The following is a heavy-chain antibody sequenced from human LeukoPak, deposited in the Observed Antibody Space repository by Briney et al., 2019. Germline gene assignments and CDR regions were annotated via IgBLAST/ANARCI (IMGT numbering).Heavy chain of an antibody. CDR3: SRRGVIAAAGDGFDS. J-gene: IGHJ4*02. CDR2: ISSSSTTI. V-gene: IGHV3-48*02. CDR1: GFTFSDYS. D-gene: IGHD2-21*01. Sequence: PGGSLRLSCAASGFTFSDYSMNWVRQAPGKGLEWVSYISSSSTTIFYADSVKGRFTISRDNAKNSLFLQMNGLRDEDTALYYLSRRGVIAAAGDGFDSWGQGTLVTVSS.